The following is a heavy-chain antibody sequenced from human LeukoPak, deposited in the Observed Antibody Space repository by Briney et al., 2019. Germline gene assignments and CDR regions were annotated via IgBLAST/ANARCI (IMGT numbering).Heavy chain of an antibody. D-gene: IGHD4-17*01. V-gene: IGHV4-39*07. CDR3: AIVPGTVRYYYGMDV. CDR1: GGSISSSSYY. Sequence: SETLSLTCTVSGGSISSSSYYWGWIRQPPGKGLEWIGSIYYSGSTYYNPSLKSRVTISVDASKNQFSLKLSSVTAADTAVYYCAIVPGTVRYYYGMDVWGQGTTVTVSS. J-gene: IGHJ6*02. CDR2: IYYSGST.